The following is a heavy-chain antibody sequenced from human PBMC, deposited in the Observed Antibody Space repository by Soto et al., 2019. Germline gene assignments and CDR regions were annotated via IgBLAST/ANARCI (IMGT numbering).Heavy chain of an antibody. CDR3: ARDRYYDSSGYYLRDYYFDY. D-gene: IGHD3-22*01. CDR1: GFTFSSIG. Sequence: EVQLVESGGGLVQPGGSLRFSGAASGFTFSSIGMSWVRQAPGKGMEWVPNVKHDGSEKYYVDSGKGRFTISRDNAKNSLYLQMNSLRAEDTAVYYCARDRYYDSSGYYLRDYYFDYWGQGTLVTVSS. CDR2: VKHDGSEK. J-gene: IGHJ4*02. V-gene: IGHV3-7*01.